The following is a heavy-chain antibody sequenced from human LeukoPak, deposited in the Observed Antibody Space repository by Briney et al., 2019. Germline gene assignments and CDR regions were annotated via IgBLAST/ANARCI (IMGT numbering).Heavy chain of an antibody. V-gene: IGHV3-23*01. J-gene: IGHJ4*02. D-gene: IGHD3-10*01. CDR1: GFTFSSYA. Sequence: GGSLRLSCAASGFTFSSYAMSWVRQAPGKGLEWVSGISKSGGSSYYADSVKGRFTISRDNSKNTLYLQMNSLRAEDTAVYYCAKEKEFYFDNWGQGALATVSS. CDR3: AKEKEFYFDN. CDR2: ISKSGGSS.